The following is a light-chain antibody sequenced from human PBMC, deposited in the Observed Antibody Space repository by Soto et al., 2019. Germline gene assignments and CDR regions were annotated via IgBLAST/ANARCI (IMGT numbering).Light chain of an antibody. J-gene: IGKJ2*01. CDR3: HQYNSWPPGT. CDR2: DAS. V-gene: IGKV3-15*01. Sequence: TVLTQSPGTLSLSPGERATLSCRASQSISRSLAWYQQKPGQAPRLLISDASTRATGIPARFSGSGSGTEFTLTISSLQSEDFALYYCHQYNSWPPGTFGQGTKVDIK. CDR1: QSISRS.